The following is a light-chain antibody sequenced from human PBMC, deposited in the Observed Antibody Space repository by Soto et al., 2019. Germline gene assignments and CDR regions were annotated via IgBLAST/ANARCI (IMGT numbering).Light chain of an antibody. Sequence: QSVLTQPPSASGTPGQRVTISCSGASSNIGSNTVNWYQQLPGTAPKLLIYSNNQRPSGVPDRFSGSKSGTSASLAISGLRSEDEADYYCVAWDDSLNAVVFGGGTKLTVL. V-gene: IGLV1-44*01. CDR3: VAWDDSLNAVV. J-gene: IGLJ2*01. CDR1: SSNIGSNT. CDR2: SNN.